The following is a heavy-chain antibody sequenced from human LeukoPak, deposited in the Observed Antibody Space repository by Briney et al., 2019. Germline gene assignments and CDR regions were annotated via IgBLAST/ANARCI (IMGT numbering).Heavy chain of an antibody. D-gene: IGHD6-19*01. V-gene: IGHV3-30*02. CDR3: AVPPYSSGRGSYFDY. CDR2: IRYDGSNK. CDR1: GFTFSSYG. Sequence: GGSLRLSCAASGFTFSSYGMHWVCQAPGKGLEWVAFIRYDGSNKYYADSVKGRFTISRDNSKNTLYLQMNSLRAEDTAVYYCAVPPYSSGRGSYFDYWGQGTLVTVSS. J-gene: IGHJ4*02.